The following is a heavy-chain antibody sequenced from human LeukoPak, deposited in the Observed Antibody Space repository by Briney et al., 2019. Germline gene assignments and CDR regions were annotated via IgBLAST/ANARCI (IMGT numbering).Heavy chain of an antibody. D-gene: IGHD2/OR15-2a*01. J-gene: IGHJ4*02. CDR1: GGSISSYY. CDR2: IYYSGST. Sequence: SETLSLTCTVSGGSISSYYWSWIRQPPGKGLEGIGYIYYSGSTNYNPSLKRRVTISVDTSKSQFSLKLNSVTAADTAVYYCAREVKVGNTDTGYYFDYWGQGILVTVSS. V-gene: IGHV4-59*01. CDR3: AREVKVGNTDTGYYFDY.